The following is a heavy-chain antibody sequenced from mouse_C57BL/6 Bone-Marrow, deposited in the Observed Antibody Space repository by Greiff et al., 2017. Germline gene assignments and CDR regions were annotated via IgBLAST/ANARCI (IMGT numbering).Heavy chain of an antibody. CDR2: ISYDGSN. CDR3: ARGRLITTVVENARDY. Sequence: VQLKESGPGLVKPSQSLSLTCSVTGSSITSGYYWNWLRQFPGNNLEWMGYISYDGSNNYNPSLKNRISITSHTSKNQFFLKLNSVTTEDTATYYCARGRLITTVVENARDYWGQGTSVTVSS. V-gene: IGHV3-6*01. CDR1: GSSITSGYY. J-gene: IGHJ4*01. D-gene: IGHD1-1*01.